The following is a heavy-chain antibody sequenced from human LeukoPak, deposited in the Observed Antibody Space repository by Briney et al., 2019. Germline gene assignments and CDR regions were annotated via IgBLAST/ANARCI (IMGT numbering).Heavy chain of an antibody. Sequence: SETLSLTCAVYGGSFSGYYWSWIRQPPGKGLEGIGEINHSGSTNYNPSLKSRVTISVDTSKNQFSLKLSSVTAADTAVYYCAREEVVPAARRWFDPWGQGTLVTVSS. CDR1: GGSFSGYY. J-gene: IGHJ5*02. V-gene: IGHV4-34*01. D-gene: IGHD2-2*01. CDR3: AREEVVPAARRWFDP. CDR2: INHSGST.